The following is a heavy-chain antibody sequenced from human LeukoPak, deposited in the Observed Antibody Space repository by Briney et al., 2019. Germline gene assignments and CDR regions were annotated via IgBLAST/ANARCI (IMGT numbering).Heavy chain of an antibody. Sequence: ASVKVSCKASGYTFTSYGISWVRQAPGQGLEWMGWISAYNGDTNYAQKLQGRVTMTTDTSTSTAYMELRSLRSDDTAVYYCARWGCSSTSCYSEYNWFDPWGQGTLVTVSS. D-gene: IGHD2-2*02. J-gene: IGHJ5*02. CDR1: GYTFTSYG. CDR2: ISAYNGDT. V-gene: IGHV1-18*01. CDR3: ARWGCSSTSCYSEYNWFDP.